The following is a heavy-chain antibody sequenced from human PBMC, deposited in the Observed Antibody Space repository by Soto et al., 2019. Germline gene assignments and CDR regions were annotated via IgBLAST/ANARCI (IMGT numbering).Heavy chain of an antibody. CDR3: ARDLTTGGYYYYGKDV. V-gene: IGHV4-31*03. D-gene: IGHD4-4*01. Sequence: SETLSLTCTVSGGSISSGGYYWSWIRQHPGKGLEWIGYIYYSGSTYYNPSLKSRVTISVDTSKNQFSLKLSSVTAADTAVYYCARDLTTGGYYYYGKDVWGQGTTVTVSS. CDR1: GGSISSGGYY. J-gene: IGHJ6*02. CDR2: IYYSGST.